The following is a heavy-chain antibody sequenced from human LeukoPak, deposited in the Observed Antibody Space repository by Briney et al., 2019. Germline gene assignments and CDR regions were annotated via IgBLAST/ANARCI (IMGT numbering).Heavy chain of an antibody. CDR3: ARDAPKAVAAGSPFDY. CDR2: IIPIFGTA. V-gene: IGHV1-69*13. D-gene: IGHD6-19*01. CDR1: GGTFSSYA. Sequence: SVKVSCKASGGTFSSYAISWVRQAPGQGPEWMGGIIPIFGTANYAQKFQGRVTITADESTSTAYMELSSLRSEDTAVYYCARDAPKAVAAGSPFDYWGQGTLVTVSS. J-gene: IGHJ4*02.